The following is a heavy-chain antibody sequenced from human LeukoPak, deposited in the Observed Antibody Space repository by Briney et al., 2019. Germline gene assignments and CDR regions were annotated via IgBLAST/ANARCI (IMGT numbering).Heavy chain of an antibody. J-gene: IGHJ3*02. CDR1: GFTFSSYT. Sequence: GGSLRLSCAASGFTFSSYTMSWVRQAPGKGLEWVSTITTSDGNTYYADSVKGRFTISRDNSKNTLYLQMNSLRAEDTAVYYCAKIIAVAAPPDAFDIWGQGTMVTVSS. CDR3: AKIIAVAAPPDAFDI. CDR2: ITTSDGNT. V-gene: IGHV3-23*01. D-gene: IGHD6-19*01.